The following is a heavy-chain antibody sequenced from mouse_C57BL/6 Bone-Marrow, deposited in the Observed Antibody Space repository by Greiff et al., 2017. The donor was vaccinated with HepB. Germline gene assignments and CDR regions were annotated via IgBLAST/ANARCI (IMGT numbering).Heavy chain of an antibody. CDR3: ARRLRSRAWFAY. Sequence: EVKLMESGPELVKPGASVKIPCKASGYTFTDYNMDWVKQSHGKSLEWIGDINPNNGGTIYNQKFKGKATLTVDKSSSTAYMELRSLTSEDTAVYYCARRLRSRAWFAYWGQGTLVTVSA. J-gene: IGHJ3*01. CDR2: INPNNGGT. V-gene: IGHV1-18*01. D-gene: IGHD2-4*01. CDR1: GYTFTDYN.